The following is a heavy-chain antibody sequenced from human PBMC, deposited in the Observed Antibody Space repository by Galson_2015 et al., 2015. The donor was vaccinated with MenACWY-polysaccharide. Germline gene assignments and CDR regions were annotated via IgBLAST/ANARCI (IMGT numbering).Heavy chain of an antibody. V-gene: IGHV3-23*01. D-gene: IGHD1-14*01. CDR1: GFTFNSYT. Sequence: SLRLSCAASGFTFNSYTMSWVRQAPGKGVEWVSGISGSGASTYYADSVKGRFTISRDTPRNTLYLQMKGLRAEDTAIYYCANPGLSTGRTSDVDFWGQGTLVTVS. CDR2: ISGSGAST. CDR3: ANPGLSTGRTSDVDF. J-gene: IGHJ4*02.